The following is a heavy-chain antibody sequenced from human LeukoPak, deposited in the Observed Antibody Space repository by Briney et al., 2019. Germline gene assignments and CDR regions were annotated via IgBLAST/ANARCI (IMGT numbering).Heavy chain of an antibody. CDR3: ARGLRYYDYVPY. V-gene: IGHV1-8*01. D-gene: IGHD3-16*01. CDR1: GYTFTRYD. J-gene: IGHJ4*02. Sequence: ASVKVSCKASGYTFTRYDINWVRQAPGQGLEWMGWMNPNSGNTGYAQKFQGRVTMTRNTSISTAYMELSSLRSEDTAVYYCARGLRYYDYVPYWGQGTLVTVSS. CDR2: MNPNSGNT.